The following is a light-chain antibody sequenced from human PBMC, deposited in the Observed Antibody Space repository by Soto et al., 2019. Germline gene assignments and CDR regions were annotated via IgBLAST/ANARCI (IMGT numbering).Light chain of an antibody. V-gene: IGLV1-40*01. J-gene: IGLJ1*01. CDR3: QSYDSRLSGYV. CDR2: DNI. Sequence: QSVLTQPPSVSGAPGQRVTISCTGSSSNIGAGYDVHWYQQLPGTAPKLLIYDNINRPSGVPDRFSGSKSGTSASLAITGLQAEDEADYYCQSYDSRLSGYVFGTGTQLTVL. CDR1: SSNIGAGYD.